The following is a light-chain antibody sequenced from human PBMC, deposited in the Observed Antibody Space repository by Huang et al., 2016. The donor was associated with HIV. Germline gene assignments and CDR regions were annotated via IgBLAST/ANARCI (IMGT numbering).Light chain of an antibody. CDR3: QQRGAWPLT. CDR2: DSF. J-gene: IGKJ4*01. V-gene: IGKV3-11*01. CDR1: QNINNY. Sequence: DIVLTQSPATLSLSPGQRATLSCRASQNINNYLVWYHQKPCQAPRLRIYDSFNRATGIPARFSGSGSGTDFTLTINTLEPEDFAVYYCQQRGAWPLTFGGGTKVEIK.